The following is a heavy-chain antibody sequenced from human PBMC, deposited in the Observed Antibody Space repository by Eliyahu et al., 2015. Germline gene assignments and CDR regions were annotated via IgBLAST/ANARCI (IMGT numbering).Heavy chain of an antibody. Sequence: QMQLVQSGPEVKKPGTSVKVSCKASGFTFTSXAVRWVRQARGQRLEWIGWIVVGSGNTNYAQKFQERVTITRDMSTSTAYMELSSLRSEDTAVYYCAVDSSGYYYVRYYYYGMDVWGQGTTVTVSS. J-gene: IGHJ6*02. D-gene: IGHD3-22*01. CDR1: GFTFTSXA. CDR2: IVVGSGNT. CDR3: AVDSSGYYYVRYYYYGMDV. V-gene: IGHV1-58*01.